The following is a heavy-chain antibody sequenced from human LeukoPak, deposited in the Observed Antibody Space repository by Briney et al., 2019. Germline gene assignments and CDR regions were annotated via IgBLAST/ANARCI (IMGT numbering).Heavy chain of an antibody. J-gene: IGHJ4*02. V-gene: IGHV4-39*07. CDR2: IYYSGST. D-gene: IGHD5-12*01. CDR1: GGSISSSSYY. Sequence: SETLSLTCTVSGGSISSSSYYWGWIRQPPGKGLEWIGSIYYSGSTYYNPSLRSRVTISVDTSKNQFSLKLSSVTAADTAVYYCARDGYSGNDGIWGQGTLVTVSS. CDR3: ARDGYSGNDGI.